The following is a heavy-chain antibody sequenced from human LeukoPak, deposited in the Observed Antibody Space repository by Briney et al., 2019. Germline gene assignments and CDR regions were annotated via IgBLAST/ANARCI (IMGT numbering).Heavy chain of an antibody. CDR2: ISGSGGST. D-gene: IGHD3-10*01. CDR1: GFTFSSYA. Sequence: GGSLRLSCAACGFTFSSYAMSWVRQAPGKGLEWVSAISGSGGSTYYADSVKGRFTISRDNSKNTLYLQMNSLRAEDTAVYYCAKAVYYGLGSYQVDYWGQGTLVTVSS. CDR3: AKAVYYGLGSYQVDY. J-gene: IGHJ4*02. V-gene: IGHV3-23*01.